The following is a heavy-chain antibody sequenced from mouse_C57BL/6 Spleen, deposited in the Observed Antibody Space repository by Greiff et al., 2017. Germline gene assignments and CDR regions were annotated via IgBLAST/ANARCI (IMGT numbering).Heavy chain of an antibody. D-gene: IGHD1-1*01. J-gene: IGHJ4*01. CDR3: ARCLRRGNAMDV. Sequence: VHVKQSGPELVKPGASVKISCKASGYSFTDYNMNWVKQSNGKSLEWIGVINPNYGTTSYNQKFKGKATLTVDQSSITADMQINSLTSEDSAVYYCARCLRRGNAMDVWGQGTSVTVSS. CDR2: INPNYGTT. CDR1: GYSFTDYN. V-gene: IGHV1-39*01.